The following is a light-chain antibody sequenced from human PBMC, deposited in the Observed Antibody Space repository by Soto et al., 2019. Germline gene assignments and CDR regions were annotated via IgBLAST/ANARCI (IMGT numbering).Light chain of an antibody. CDR2: DAS. J-gene: IGKJ1*01. Sequence: DIQMTQSPSTLSASVGDTVTITCRASQSISSWLAWYQQKPGKAPKLLIYDASSLESGVPSRFSGSGSGTELTLTITSLQPDDFATYYCQKYNSYPWTCGQGTKVDIK. CDR3: QKYNSYPWT. V-gene: IGKV1-5*01. CDR1: QSISSW.